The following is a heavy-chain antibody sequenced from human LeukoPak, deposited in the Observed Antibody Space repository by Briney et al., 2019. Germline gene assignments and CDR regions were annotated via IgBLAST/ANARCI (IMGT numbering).Heavy chain of an antibody. Sequence: HAGGSLRLSCAASGFTGRNNYVSWVRQAPGKGLEGVSVIYSGGSTYYADSVKGRFTIYRDNSKNTLYLQMNSLRAEDTAVYFCATGERMVWGDGVDYWGPGTLVTVSS. J-gene: IGHJ4*02. CDR2: IYSGGST. CDR1: GFTGRNNY. D-gene: IGHD3-10*01. CDR3: ATGERMVWGDGVDY. V-gene: IGHV3-66*01.